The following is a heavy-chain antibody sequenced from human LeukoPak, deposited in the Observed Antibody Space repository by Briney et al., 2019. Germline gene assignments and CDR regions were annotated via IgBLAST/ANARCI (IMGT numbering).Heavy chain of an antibody. CDR2: IRYDGIAI. D-gene: IGHD1-1*01. CDR1: GFTFSSFG. CDR3: AKVLEPYYYYMDV. V-gene: IGHV3-30*02. J-gene: IGHJ6*03. Sequence: GGSLRLSCAASGFTFSSFGMNWVRQAPGKGLEWVTFIRYDGIAIQYADSVKGRFTISRDNSKNTLYLQMNSLRAEDTAVYYCAKVLEPYYYYMDVWGKGTTVTISS.